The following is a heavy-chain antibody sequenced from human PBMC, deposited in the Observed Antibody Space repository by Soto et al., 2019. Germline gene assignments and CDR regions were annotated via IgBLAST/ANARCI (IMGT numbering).Heavy chain of an antibody. Sequence: PGGSLRLSCAASRFTFSTYWFHWVRQAPGKGLVWVSRINSDGTGTSYADSVKGRITISRDNAKNTLYLQMNCLRSEYTAVYYCAGDSSGYSYDAFDIWGQGTMVTVSS. D-gene: IGHD3-22*01. CDR2: INSDGTGT. V-gene: IGHV3-74*01. CDR1: RFTFSTYW. CDR3: AGDSSGYSYDAFDI. J-gene: IGHJ3*02.